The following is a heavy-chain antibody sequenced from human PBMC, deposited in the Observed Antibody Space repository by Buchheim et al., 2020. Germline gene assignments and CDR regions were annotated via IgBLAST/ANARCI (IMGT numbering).Heavy chain of an antibody. D-gene: IGHD3-10*01. CDR3: ARGVRFPIWKGTYGMDV. V-gene: IGHV4-59*01. CDR2: IYYSGRP. CDR1: GGSISSYY. Sequence: QVQLQESGPGLVKPSETLSLTCTVSGGSISSYYWSWIRQPPGKGLEWIGYIYYSGRPNYNPSLKSRVTISVDTSKNQFSLTLSSVTAADTAVYYCARGVRFPIWKGTYGMDVWGQGTT. J-gene: IGHJ6*02.